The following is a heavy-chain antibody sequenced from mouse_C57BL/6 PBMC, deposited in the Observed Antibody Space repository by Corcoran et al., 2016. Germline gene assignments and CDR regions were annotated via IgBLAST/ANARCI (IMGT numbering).Heavy chain of an antibody. D-gene: IGHD3-2*02. V-gene: IGHV1-80*01. CDR2: IYPGDGDT. Sequence: QVQLQQSGAELVKPGASVKISCKASGYAFSSYWMNWVKQRPGKGLEWIGQIYPGDGDTNYNGKFKDKATLTADKSSSTAYMQLSSLTSEDSAVYFCARPDSSGSWFAYWGQGTLVTVSA. CDR3: ARPDSSGSWFAY. J-gene: IGHJ3*01. CDR1: GYAFSSYW.